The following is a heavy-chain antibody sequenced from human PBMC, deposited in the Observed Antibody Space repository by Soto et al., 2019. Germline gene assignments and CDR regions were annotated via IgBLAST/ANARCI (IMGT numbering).Heavy chain of an antibody. CDR2: ISSSSSYT. J-gene: IGHJ6*02. Sequence: SLRLSCSASVFTFSDYYMSWIRQAPGKGLEWVSYISSSSSYTNYVDSVKGRFTISRDNAKNSLYLQMNSLRAEDTAVYYCFPSLRDYGMDVWGQGTTVTVSS. CDR3: FPSLRDYGMDV. V-gene: IGHV3-11*06. CDR1: VFTFSDYY. D-gene: IGHD3-9*01.